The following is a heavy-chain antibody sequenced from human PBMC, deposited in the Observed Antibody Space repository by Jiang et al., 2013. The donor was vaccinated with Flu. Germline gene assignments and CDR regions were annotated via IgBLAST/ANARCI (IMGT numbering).Heavy chain of an antibody. CDR3: AREWGVY. D-gene: IGHD3-16*01. Sequence: VQLVESGAEVKKPGASVKVSCKASGYTFTSYYIHWVRQAPGQGLEWMGIINPNGGSTNYAQKFQGRVTMTRDTSTSTLYMELSSLRSDDTAVYYCAREWGVYWGQGTLVTVSS. CDR1: GYTFTSYY. J-gene: IGHJ4*02. CDR2: INPNGGST. V-gene: IGHV1-46*01.